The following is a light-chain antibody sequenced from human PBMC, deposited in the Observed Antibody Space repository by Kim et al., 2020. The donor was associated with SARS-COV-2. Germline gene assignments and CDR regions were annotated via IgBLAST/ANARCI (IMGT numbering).Light chain of an antibody. Sequence: LGQTVRITCQGDSLRNYSASWYQQKPGQAPVLVIYGKNDRPSGIPDRFSGSRTGNTASLTITGAQAEDEADYYCNSRDSSNNHLVFGGGTKLTVL. CDR1: SLRNYS. V-gene: IGLV3-19*01. CDR2: GKN. J-gene: IGLJ2*01. CDR3: NSRDSSNNHLV.